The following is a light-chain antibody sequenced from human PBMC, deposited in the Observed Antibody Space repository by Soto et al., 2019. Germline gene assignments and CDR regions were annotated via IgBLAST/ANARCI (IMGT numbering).Light chain of an antibody. J-gene: IGLJ1*01. CDR1: STDVGGYNY. Sequence: QSALTQPASVSGSPGQPITISCTGTSTDVGGYNYVSWYQHHPGKAPELIIYDVSNRPSGVSIRFSGSKSDNTASLTISGLQPEDEADYHCSSYTTSNTRQIVFGTGTKLTVL. CDR2: DVS. V-gene: IGLV2-14*03. CDR3: SSYTTSNTRQIV.